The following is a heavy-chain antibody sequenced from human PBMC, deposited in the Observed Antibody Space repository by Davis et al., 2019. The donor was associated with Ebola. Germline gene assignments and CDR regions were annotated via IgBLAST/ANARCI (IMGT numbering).Heavy chain of an antibody. V-gene: IGHV3-74*01. Sequence: GESLKISCKGSGYSFTSYWMHWVRQAPGKGLVWVSRINSDGSSTSYADSVKGRFTISRDNAKNTLYLQMNSLRAEDTAVYYCARGYCTGGVCYVHYYYGMDVWGQGTTVTVSS. CDR2: INSDGSST. CDR1: GYSFTSYW. J-gene: IGHJ6*02. D-gene: IGHD2-8*02. CDR3: ARGYCTGGVCYVHYYYGMDV.